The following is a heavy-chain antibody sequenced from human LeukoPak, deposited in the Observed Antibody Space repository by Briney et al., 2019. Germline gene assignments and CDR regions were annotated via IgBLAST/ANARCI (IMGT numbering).Heavy chain of an antibody. Sequence: SETLSLTCAVSGSSISSGYYWGWIRQPPGKGLDWIASIYHSGSTYYNPSFKSRVSISVDTSKNQFSLNLTSVAAADTAVFYCARASFVGDDYSNYGSFDYWGQGILVTVSS. D-gene: IGHD4-11*01. J-gene: IGHJ4*02. V-gene: IGHV4-38-2*01. CDR2: IYHSGST. CDR1: GSSISSGYY. CDR3: ARASFVGDDYSNYGSFDY.